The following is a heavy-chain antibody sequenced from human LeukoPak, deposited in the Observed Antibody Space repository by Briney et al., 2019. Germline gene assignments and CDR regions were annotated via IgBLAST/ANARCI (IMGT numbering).Heavy chain of an antibody. D-gene: IGHD3-10*01. J-gene: IGHJ3*02. CDR1: GFTFSSYA. V-gene: IGHV4-59*12. CDR3: ARAEYYYGSGTHAFDI. Sequence: GSLRLSCAASGFTFSSYAMSWVRQAPGKGLEWIGYIYYSGSTYHNPSLKSRVTISVDTSKNQFSLKLSSVTAADTAVYYCARAEYYYGSGTHAFDIWGQGTMVTVSS. CDR2: IYYSGST.